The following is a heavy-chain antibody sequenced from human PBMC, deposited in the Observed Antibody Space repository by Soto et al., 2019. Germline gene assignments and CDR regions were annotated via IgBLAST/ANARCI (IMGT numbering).Heavy chain of an antibody. Sequence: GVSLRLSCAASGFTFSSYSMNWVRQAPGKGLEWVSSISSSSSYINYADSVKGRFTISRDNAKNSLYLQMNSLRAEDTAVYYCARDQGGLELSPQYYFDYWGQGTLVTVSS. V-gene: IGHV3-21*01. D-gene: IGHD1-7*01. J-gene: IGHJ4*02. CDR2: ISSSSSYI. CDR3: ARDQGGLELSPQYYFDY. CDR1: GFTFSSYS.